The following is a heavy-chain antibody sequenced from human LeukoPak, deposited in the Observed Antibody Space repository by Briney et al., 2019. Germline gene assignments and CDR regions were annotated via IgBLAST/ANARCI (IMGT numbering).Heavy chain of an antibody. CDR2: IFHTGST. V-gene: IGHV4-38-2*02. J-gene: IGHJ1*01. D-gene: IGHD3-10*01. CDR1: GYSINNGYY. CDR3: AKLAMFRGIPSGYFQH. Sequence: SETLSLTCSVSGYSINNGYYWGWIRQTPGQGLEWIGSIFHTGSTYFNPSLKSRVTISVDTSKNQFSLKLSSVIAADTAVYYCAKLAMFRGIPSGYFQHWGQGTLVTVSS.